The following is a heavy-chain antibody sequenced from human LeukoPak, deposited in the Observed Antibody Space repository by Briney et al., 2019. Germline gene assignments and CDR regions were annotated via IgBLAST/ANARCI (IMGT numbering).Heavy chain of an antibody. J-gene: IGHJ5*02. CDR1: GYTLTGYY. D-gene: IGHD3-22*01. CDR3: ARGSRNYYDSSAFYPNWFDP. CDR2: INPKFGGT. Sequence: ASVKVSCKASGYTLTGYYMHWVRQAPGQGLEWMGWINPKFGGTNYAQKFQGRVTMTRDTSISTAYMELSSLRSDDTAVYFCARGSRNYYDSSAFYPNWFDPWGQGTLVTVSS. V-gene: IGHV1-2*02.